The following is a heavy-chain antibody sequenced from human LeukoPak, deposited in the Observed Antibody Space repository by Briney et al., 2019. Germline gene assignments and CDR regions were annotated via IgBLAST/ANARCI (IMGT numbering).Heavy chain of an antibody. CDR3: AREHPYGLQVFDY. CDR2: ISSSSSYI. J-gene: IGHJ4*02. Sequence: GGSLRLSCAASGFTFSSYSMNWVRQAPGKGLEWVSSISSSSSYIYYADSVKGRFTISRDNAKNSLYLQMNSLRAEDTALYYCAREHPYGLQVFDYWGQGTLVTVSS. D-gene: IGHD5-24*01. V-gene: IGHV3-21*04. CDR1: GFTFSSYS.